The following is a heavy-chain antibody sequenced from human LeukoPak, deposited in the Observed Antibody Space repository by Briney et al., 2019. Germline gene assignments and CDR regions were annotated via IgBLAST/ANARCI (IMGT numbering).Heavy chain of an antibody. CDR2: TSSDLNVK. D-gene: IGHD3-10*01. CDR3: AREGYYGSGSPPSLYFDY. CDR1: GFTFRNYV. Sequence: QTGGSLRLSCAASGFTFRNYVIHWVRQAPGKGLEWVAVTSSDLNVKLYADSEKGRFTISRDNSRSTLYLQMNSLRPEDTAIYYCAREGYYGSGSPPSLYFDYWGQGTLVTVSS. V-gene: IGHV3-30-3*01. J-gene: IGHJ4*02.